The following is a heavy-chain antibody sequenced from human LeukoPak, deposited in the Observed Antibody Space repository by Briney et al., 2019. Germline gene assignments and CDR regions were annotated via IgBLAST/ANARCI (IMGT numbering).Heavy chain of an antibody. D-gene: IGHD2-15*01. V-gene: IGHV3-30*18. CDR3: AKEGYCSGGSCSSFDY. J-gene: IGHJ4*02. Sequence: GGSLRLSCAASGFAFSSYGMHWVRQAPGKGLEWVAVISYDGSNKYYADSVKGRFTISRDNSKNTLYLQMNSLGAEDTAVYYCAKEGYCSGGSCSSFDYWGQGTLVTVSS. CDR1: GFAFSSYG. CDR2: ISYDGSNK.